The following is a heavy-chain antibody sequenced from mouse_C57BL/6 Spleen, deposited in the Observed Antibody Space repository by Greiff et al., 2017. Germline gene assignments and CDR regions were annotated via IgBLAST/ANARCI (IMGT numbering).Heavy chain of an antibody. J-gene: IGHJ1*03. CDR2: IDPSDSYT. Sequence: QVQLQQPGAELVKPGASVKLSCKASGYTFTSYWMQWVKQRPGQGLEWIGEIDPSDSYTNYNQKFKGKATLTVATSSSTAYMQLSSLTSEDSAVYYCARGDFVWGTGTTVTVSS. V-gene: IGHV1-50*01. CDR3: ARGDFV. CDR1: GYTFTSYW.